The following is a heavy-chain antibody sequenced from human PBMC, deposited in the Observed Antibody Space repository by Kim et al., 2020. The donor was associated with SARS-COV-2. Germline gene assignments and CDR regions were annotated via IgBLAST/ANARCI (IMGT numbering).Heavy chain of an antibody. Sequence: SETLSLTCTVSGGSISSSSYYWGWIRQPPGKGLEWIGSIYYSGSTYYNPSLKSRVTISVDTSKNQFSLKLSSVTAADTAVYYCARHRYYDILTGWEDDAFDIWGQGTMVTVSS. CDR2: IYYSGST. CDR3: ARHRYYDILTGWEDDAFDI. CDR1: GGSISSSSYY. V-gene: IGHV4-39*01. D-gene: IGHD3-9*01. J-gene: IGHJ3*02.